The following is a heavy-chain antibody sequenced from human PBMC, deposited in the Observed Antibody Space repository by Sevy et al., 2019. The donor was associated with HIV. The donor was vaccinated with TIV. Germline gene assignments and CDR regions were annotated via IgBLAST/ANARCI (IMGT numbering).Heavy chain of an antibody. V-gene: IGHV3-30*02. CDR2: IRYDGSNK. CDR1: GFTFSGYG. Sequence: GGSLRLSCAASGFTFSGYGMHWVRQAPGKGLEWVAFIRYDGSNKYYADSVKGRFTISRDNSKNTLYLQMNSLRAEDTAVYYCAKESYYYDSSGYGWFDPWGQGTLVTVSS. CDR3: AKESYYYDSSGYGWFDP. D-gene: IGHD3-22*01. J-gene: IGHJ5*02.